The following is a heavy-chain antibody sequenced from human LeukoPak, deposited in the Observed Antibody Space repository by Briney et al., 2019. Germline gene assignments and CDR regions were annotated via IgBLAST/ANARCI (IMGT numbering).Heavy chain of an antibody. CDR3: ARAGPIRFLEWLFENYFDY. CDR1: GYSFINYG. Sequence: ASVKVSCKASGYSFINYGVSWVRQAPGQGLEWMGWISAYNGNTNYAQKLQGRVTMTTDTSTSTAYMELRSLRSDDTAVYYCARAGPIRFLEWLFENYFDYWGQGTLVTVSS. D-gene: IGHD3-3*01. J-gene: IGHJ4*02. V-gene: IGHV1-18*01. CDR2: ISAYNGNT.